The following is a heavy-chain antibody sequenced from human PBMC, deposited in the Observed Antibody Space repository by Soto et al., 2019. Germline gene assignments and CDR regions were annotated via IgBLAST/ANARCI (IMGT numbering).Heavy chain of an antibody. CDR2: IYSGGST. D-gene: IGHD2-15*01. J-gene: IGHJ6*02. CDR3: ARYCSGGSCSFYYYYGMDV. Sequence: EVQLVESGGGLIQPGGSLRLSCAASGFTVISNYMSWVRQAPGRGLEWVSVIYSGGSTYYADSVKGRFTISRDNSKNTLYLQMNSLRAEDTAVYYCARYCSGGSCSFYYYYGMDVWGQGTTVTVSS. V-gene: IGHV3-53*01. CDR1: GFTVISNY.